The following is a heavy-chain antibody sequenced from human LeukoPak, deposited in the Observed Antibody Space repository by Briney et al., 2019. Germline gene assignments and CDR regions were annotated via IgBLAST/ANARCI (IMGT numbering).Heavy chain of an antibody. V-gene: IGHV1-2*02. CDR3: ARTKAYSSSWLLEGDDAFDI. J-gene: IGHJ3*02. CDR2: INPNSGGT. Sequence: ASVKVSCKTSGYTFTGYYMHWVRQAPGQGLEWMGWINPNSGGTNYAQKFQGRVTMTRDTSISTAYMELSRLRSDDTAVYYCARTKAYSSSWLLEGDDAFDIWGQGTMVTVSS. CDR1: GYTFTGYY. D-gene: IGHD6-13*01.